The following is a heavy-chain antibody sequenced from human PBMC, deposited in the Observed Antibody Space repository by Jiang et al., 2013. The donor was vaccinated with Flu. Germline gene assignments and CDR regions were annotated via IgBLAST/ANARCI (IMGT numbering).Heavy chain of an antibody. Sequence: LLKPSETLSLTCIVSGASVNSGSYYWSWIRQPPGKGLEWIGYIHNTGSTNYNSSLKSRVTISIDTSKDQFSLRLSSVTAADTAVYYCARWRSSGYYSYDAFDMWGQGTMVTVSS. V-gene: IGHV4-61*01. CDR2: IHNTGST. CDR3: ARWRSSGYYSYDAFDM. D-gene: IGHD3-22*01. J-gene: IGHJ3*02. CDR1: GASVNSGSYY.